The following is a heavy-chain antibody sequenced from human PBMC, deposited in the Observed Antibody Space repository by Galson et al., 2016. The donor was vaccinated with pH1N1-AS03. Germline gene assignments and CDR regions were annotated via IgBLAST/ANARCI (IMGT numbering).Heavy chain of an antibody. Sequence: SLRLSCAASGFVFSTSAKHWVRQSPGKGLEWVAFIRYDESIKNYGDSVKGRFSISRDNPTNTVYLEMNTLRPEDTAVYYCVKGGGYSHGFLEYYFDSWGQGTLVTVSP. V-gene: IGHV3-30*02. J-gene: IGHJ4*02. CDR1: GFVFSTSA. D-gene: IGHD3-3*01. CDR3: VKGGGYSHGFLEYYFDS. CDR2: IRYDESIK.